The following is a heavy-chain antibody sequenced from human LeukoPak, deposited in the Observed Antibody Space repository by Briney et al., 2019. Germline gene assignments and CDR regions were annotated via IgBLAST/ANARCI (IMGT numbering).Heavy chain of an antibody. D-gene: IGHD3-3*01. Sequence: ASVKVSCKASGYTFTSYAMNWVRQAPGQGLEWMGWINTNTGNPTYAQGFTGRFVFSLDTSVSTAYLQISSLKAEDTAVYYCARDGYDFWSGYYSYYYYMDVWGKGTTVTVSS. CDR1: GYTFTSYA. CDR2: INTNTGNP. J-gene: IGHJ6*03. CDR3: ARDGYDFWSGYYSYYYYMDV. V-gene: IGHV7-4-1*02.